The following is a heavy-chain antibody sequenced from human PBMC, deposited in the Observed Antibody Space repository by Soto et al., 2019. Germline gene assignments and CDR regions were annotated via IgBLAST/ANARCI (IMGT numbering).Heavy chain of an antibody. V-gene: IGHV4-34*01. CDR3: ARGLSGKRRGEPYGSGSYYKARPPRHWFDP. CDR2: INHSGST. CDR1: GGSFSGYY. Sequence: PSETLSLTCAVYGGSFSGYYWSWIRQPPGKGLEWIGEINHSGSTNYNPSLKSRVTISVDTSKNQFSLKLSSVTAADTAVYYCARGLSGKRRGEPYGSGSYYKARPPRHWFDPWGQGTLVTAPQ. D-gene: IGHD3-10*01. J-gene: IGHJ5*02.